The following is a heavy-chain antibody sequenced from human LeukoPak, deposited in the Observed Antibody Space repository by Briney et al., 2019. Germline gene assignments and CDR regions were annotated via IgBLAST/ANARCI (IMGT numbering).Heavy chain of an antibody. J-gene: IGHJ3*02. V-gene: IGHV3-21*01. Sequence: GGSLRLSCAASGFTFSSYNMNWVRQAPGKGLEWVSSISSSSSYIYYADSVKGRFTISRDNAKNSLYLQMNSLRAEDTAVYYCARNVDPTIFGVVIMGGGAFDIWGQGTMVTVSS. D-gene: IGHD3-3*01. CDR3: ARNVDPTIFGVVIMGGGAFDI. CDR2: ISSSSSYI. CDR1: GFTFSSYN.